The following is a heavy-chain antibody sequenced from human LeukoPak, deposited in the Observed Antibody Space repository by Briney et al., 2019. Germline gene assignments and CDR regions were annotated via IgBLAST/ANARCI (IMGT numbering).Heavy chain of an antibody. CDR2: INHSGST. V-gene: IGHV4-34*01. D-gene: IGHD6-13*01. CDR1: GGSFSGYY. CDR3: ARGERDSSSWSHKHYYYYYGMDV. J-gene: IGHJ6*02. Sequence: PSETLSLTCAIYGGSFSGYYWSWIRQPPGKGLEWIGEINHSGSTNYNPSLKSRVTISVDTSKNQFSLKLSSVTAADTAVYYCARGERDSSSWSHKHYYYYYGMDVWGQGTTVTVSS.